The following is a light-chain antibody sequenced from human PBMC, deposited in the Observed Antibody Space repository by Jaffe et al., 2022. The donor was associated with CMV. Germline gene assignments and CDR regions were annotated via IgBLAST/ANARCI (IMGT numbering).Light chain of an antibody. V-gene: IGLV2-14*03. Sequence: QSALTQPASVSGSPGQSITISCTGTSSDIGNYDYVSWYQQHPDKAPKLLIYRVSNRPSGISSRFSGSKSGNTASLTISGLQAEDEADYYCISYTDNRSLIFGGGTKLTVL. CDR3: ISYTDNRSLI. J-gene: IGLJ2*01. CDR2: RVS. CDR1: SSDIGNYDY.